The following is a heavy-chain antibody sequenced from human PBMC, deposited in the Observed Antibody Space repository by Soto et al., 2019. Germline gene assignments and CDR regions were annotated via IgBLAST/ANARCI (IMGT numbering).Heavy chain of an antibody. D-gene: IGHD4-4*01. CDR2: FYPDNGSP. CDR3: VRDGALRSLSNFDV. CDR1: GYSFAGHY. J-gene: IGHJ3*01. V-gene: IGHV1-2*07. Sequence: QVRLVQSEAEVKEPGASVRLSCRASGYSFAGHYLHWVRQAPGQQPEWMAWFYPDNGSPRIAYHFQDRVTVSRDKSLDTAYLELRRLRSDDTATYYCVRDGALRSLSNFDVWGQGTVVTVAS.